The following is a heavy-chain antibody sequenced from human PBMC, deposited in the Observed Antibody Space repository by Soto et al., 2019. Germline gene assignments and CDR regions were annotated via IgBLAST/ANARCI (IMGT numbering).Heavy chain of an antibody. D-gene: IGHD2-15*01. CDR3: ARDRQGGRPDY. V-gene: IGHV3-74*01. CDR2: IKSDGSDT. Sequence: EVQLVESAGGLVQPGGSLRVSCVASGFTFSSYWMHWVRQAPGEGLVWVSRIKSDGSDTSYADSVKGRFTISRDNAKNTLYLQMNNLRADDTTVYYCARDRQGGRPDYSGQGTLVTVSP. J-gene: IGHJ4*02. CDR1: GFTFSSYW.